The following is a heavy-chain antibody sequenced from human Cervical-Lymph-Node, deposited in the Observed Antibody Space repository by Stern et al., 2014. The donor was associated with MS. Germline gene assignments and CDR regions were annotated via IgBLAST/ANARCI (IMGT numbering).Heavy chain of an antibody. J-gene: IGHJ4*02. CDR3: ASRDGYNSFDH. Sequence: EVQLVESGGGLVKPGGDLRLSCAASGFAFSSFTMNWVRQAPGKGLEWVSSISSGSSNLNYADSVKGRFTVSRDNAKKSLYLQMNSLRVEDTAVYYCASRDGYNSFDHWGQGTLVTVSS. CDR1: GFAFSSFT. CDR2: ISSGSSNL. D-gene: IGHD5-24*01. V-gene: IGHV3-21*01.